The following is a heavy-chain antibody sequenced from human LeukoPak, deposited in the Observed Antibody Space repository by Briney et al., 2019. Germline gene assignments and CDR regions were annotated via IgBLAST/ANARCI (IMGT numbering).Heavy chain of an antibody. J-gene: IGHJ2*01. CDR2: IYYSGST. CDR3: ARHSWTTVTRNWYFDL. CDR1: GASIDSYY. V-gene: IGHV4-59*08. Sequence: SETLSLTCTISGASIDSYYWSWIRQPPGKGLEWIGYIYYSGSTNYNPSLKSRVTISVDTSKNQFSLKLSSVTAADTAVYYCARHSWTTVTRNWYFDLWGRGTLVTVSS. D-gene: IGHD4-17*01.